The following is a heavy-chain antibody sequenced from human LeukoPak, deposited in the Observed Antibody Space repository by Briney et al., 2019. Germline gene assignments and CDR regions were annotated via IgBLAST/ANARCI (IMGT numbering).Heavy chain of an antibody. Sequence: SETLSLTCTVSGGSISSYYWSWIRQPPGKGLEWIGYIYYSGSTNYNPSLKSRVTISVDTSKNQFSLKLSSVTAADTAVYYCARGRSPWYFDYWGQGTLVTVSS. CDR3: ARGRSPWYFDY. CDR1: GGSISSYY. J-gene: IGHJ4*02. V-gene: IGHV4-59*01. CDR2: IYYSGST.